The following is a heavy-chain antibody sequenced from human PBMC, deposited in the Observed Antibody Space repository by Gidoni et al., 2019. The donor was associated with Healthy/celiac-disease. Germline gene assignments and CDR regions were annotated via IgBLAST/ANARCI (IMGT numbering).Heavy chain of an antibody. CDR3: ARCYYDSSGLLEYYLDY. J-gene: IGHJ4*02. CDR1: VGSFSAYY. D-gene: IGHD3-22*01. Sequence: QVQLQQWGAGLFKPSDPLSLTSAFSVGSFSAYYWSWIRQPPGKGLEWIGEINHSGSTKYNPSLKSRVTISGDTSKNQFVLKMSYVTAADTVVYYCARCYYDSSGLLEYYLDYWGQGTLVTVSS. V-gene: IGHV4-34*01. CDR2: INHSGST.